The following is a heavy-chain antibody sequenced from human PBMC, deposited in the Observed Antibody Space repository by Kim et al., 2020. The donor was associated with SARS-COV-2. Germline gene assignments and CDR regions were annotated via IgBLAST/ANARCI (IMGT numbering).Heavy chain of an antibody. Sequence: GESLKISCKGSGYSFTSYWISWVRQMPGKGLEWMGRIDPSDSYTNYSPSFQGHVTISADKSISTAYLQWSSLKASDTAMYYCARGHITMVRGGGWFDPWGQGTLVTVSS. CDR1: GYSFTSYW. CDR2: IDPSDSYT. J-gene: IGHJ5*02. D-gene: IGHD3-10*01. V-gene: IGHV5-10-1*01. CDR3: ARGHITMVRGGGWFDP.